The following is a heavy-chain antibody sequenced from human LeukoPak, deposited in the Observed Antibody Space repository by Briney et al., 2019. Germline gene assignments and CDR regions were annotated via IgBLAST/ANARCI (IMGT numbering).Heavy chain of an antibody. Sequence: GGSLRLSGAASGFTFSRYSMNWVRQAPGKGLEWVSYISSSGSTIYYADSVKGRFTISRDNAKNSLYLQMNSLRAEDTAVYYCAREARDYVWGSYRRAHIDYWGQGTLVTVSS. V-gene: IGHV3-48*04. CDR2: ISSSGSTI. D-gene: IGHD3-16*02. CDR1: GFTFSRYS. J-gene: IGHJ4*02. CDR3: AREARDYVWGSYRRAHIDY.